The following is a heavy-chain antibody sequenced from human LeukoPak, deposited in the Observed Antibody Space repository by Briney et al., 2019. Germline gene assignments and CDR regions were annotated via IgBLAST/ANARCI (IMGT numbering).Heavy chain of an antibody. J-gene: IGHJ6*03. CDR2: INPNSGGT. CDR3: ARAASYYMDV. Sequence: ASVKVSCKASGNTFTGYYMHGVRQAPGQGLEWMGWINPNSGGTNSQKFQGRVTMTRDTSISTAYMELSRLRSDDTAVYYCARAASYYMDVWGKGTTVTVSS. CDR1: GNTFTGYY. V-gene: IGHV1-2*02.